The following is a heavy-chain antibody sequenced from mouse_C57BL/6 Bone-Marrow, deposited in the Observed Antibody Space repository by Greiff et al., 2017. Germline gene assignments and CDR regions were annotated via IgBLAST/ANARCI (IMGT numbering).Heavy chain of an antibody. CDR3: ARDRDYDEDAMYY. CDR1: GFPFSSYA. CDR2: ISDGGSYT. V-gene: IGHV5-4*01. J-gene: IGHJ4*01. D-gene: IGHD2-4*01. Sequence: EVMLVESGGGLVKPGGSLKLSCAASGFPFSSYAMSWVRQTPEKRLGWVATISDGGSYTYYPDNVKGRFTISRDNAKNNLYLQMSHLKSEDTAMYYCARDRDYDEDAMYYWGQGTSVTVSS.